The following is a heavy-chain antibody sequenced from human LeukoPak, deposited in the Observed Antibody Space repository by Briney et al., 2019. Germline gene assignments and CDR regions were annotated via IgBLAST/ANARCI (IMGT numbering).Heavy chain of an antibody. D-gene: IGHD5/OR15-5a*01. J-gene: IGHJ4*02. Sequence: VWSLRLSCAASGLTVTDNYFSWVRQAPGKGLEWVSVIFPNGRTYHADSVKGRFTISRDTSKNVLLLQMNSLRADDTALYHCARTNTVYGDFDYWGQGVLVTVSS. CDR2: IFPNGRT. V-gene: IGHV3-53*01. CDR3: ARTNTVYGDFDY. CDR1: GLTVTDNY.